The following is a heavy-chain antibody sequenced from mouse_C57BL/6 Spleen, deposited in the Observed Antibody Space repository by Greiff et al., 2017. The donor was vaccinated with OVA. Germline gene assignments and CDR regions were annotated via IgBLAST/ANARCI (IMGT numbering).Heavy chain of an antibody. J-gene: IGHJ3*01. V-gene: IGHV3-6*01. CDR2: ISYDGSN. CDR3: AREGTAQATFWFAY. CDR1: GYSITSGYY. D-gene: IGHD3-2*02. Sequence: DVKLQESGPGLVKPSQSLSLTCSVTGYSITSGYYWNWIRQFPGNKLEWMGYISYDGSNNYNPSLKNRISITRDTSKNQFFLKLNSVTTEDTATYYCAREGTAQATFWFAYWGQGTLVTVSA.